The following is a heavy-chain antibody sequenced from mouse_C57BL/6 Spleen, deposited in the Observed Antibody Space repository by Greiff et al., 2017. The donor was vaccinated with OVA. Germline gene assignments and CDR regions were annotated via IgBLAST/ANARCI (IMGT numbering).Heavy chain of an antibody. CDR2: IDPSDSET. D-gene: IGHD1-1*01. CDR3: ASPGSSYSSYWYFDV. J-gene: IGHJ1*03. CDR1: GYTFTSYW. V-gene: IGHV1-52*01. Sequence: QVQLQQSGAELVRPGSSVKLSCKASGYTFTSYWMHWVKQRPIQGLEWIGNIDPSDSETHYNQKFKDKATLTVDKSSSTAYMQLSSLTSEDSAVYYCASPGSSYSSYWYFDVWGTGTTVTVSS.